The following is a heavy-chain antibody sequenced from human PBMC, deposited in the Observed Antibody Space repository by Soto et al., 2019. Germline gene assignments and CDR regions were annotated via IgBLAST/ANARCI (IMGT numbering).Heavy chain of an antibody. V-gene: IGHV4-59*01. D-gene: IGHD1-26*01. CDR3: ARSTYYEYFQH. Sequence: SETLSLTCTVSGGSISSYYWSWIRQPPGKGLEWIAYIYHSGSTNYNPSLKSRVTISVDTSRDQFSLKLSSVTPADTAIYYCARSTYYEYFQHWGQGALVTVSS. CDR1: GGSISSYY. CDR2: IYHSGST. J-gene: IGHJ1*01.